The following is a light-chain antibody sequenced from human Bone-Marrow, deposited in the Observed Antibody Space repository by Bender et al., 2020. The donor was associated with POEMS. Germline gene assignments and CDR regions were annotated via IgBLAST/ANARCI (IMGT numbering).Light chain of an antibody. CDR2: INN. V-gene: IGLV1-44*01. J-gene: IGLJ3*02. Sequence: QSVLTQPPSASGTPGQRVTISCSGSSSNIGTNPVNWYQQLPGTAPKLLIYINNQRPSGVPDRFSGSKSGTSASLAISGLQSEDEADYYCQSYDRSLSGSVFGGGTKLTVL. CDR1: SSNIGTNP. CDR3: QSYDRSLSGSV.